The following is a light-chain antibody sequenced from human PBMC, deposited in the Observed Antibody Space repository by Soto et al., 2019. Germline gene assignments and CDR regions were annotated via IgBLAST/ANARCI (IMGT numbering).Light chain of an antibody. CDR2: LGS. J-gene: IGKJ1*01. V-gene: IGKV2-28*01. CDR3: MQALQTPPWT. CDR1: QSLLHSNGYNY. Sequence: DIVMTQSPLSLPVTPGEPASISCRSSQSLLHSNGYNYLDWYLQKPGQSPQLLIYLGSNRASGVPDRFRGSGLGTDFTLKISRVEAEDVGVYYCMQALQTPPWTFGQGTKVEIK.